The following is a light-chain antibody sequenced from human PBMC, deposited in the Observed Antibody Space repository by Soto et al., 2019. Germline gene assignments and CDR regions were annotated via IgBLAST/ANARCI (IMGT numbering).Light chain of an antibody. CDR3: QSYDSSLSGPYV. J-gene: IGLJ1*01. V-gene: IGLV1-40*01. CDR1: SSNIGAGYD. CDR2: GNS. Sequence: QSVLTQPPSVSGAPGQRVTISCTWSSSNIGAGYDVHWYQQLPGTAPKLLIYGNSNRPSGVPDRFSGSKSGNSASLAITGLQAEDEADYYCQSYDSSLSGPYVFGTGTKVTVL.